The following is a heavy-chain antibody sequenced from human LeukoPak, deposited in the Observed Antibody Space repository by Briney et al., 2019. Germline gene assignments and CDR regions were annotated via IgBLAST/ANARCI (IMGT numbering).Heavy chain of an antibody. D-gene: IGHD3-10*01. CDR1: GFTFSNSA. Sequence: GGSLRLSCAASGFTFSNSAMHWVRQAPGQGLEWVAVISFDGSNKYYTDSVKGRFTISRDNSKNTLYLQMNSLRAEDTAVYYCAKDGNFRVPGEDWGQGTLLTVSS. J-gene: IGHJ4*02. CDR2: ISFDGSNK. V-gene: IGHV3-30*18. CDR3: AKDGNFRVPGED.